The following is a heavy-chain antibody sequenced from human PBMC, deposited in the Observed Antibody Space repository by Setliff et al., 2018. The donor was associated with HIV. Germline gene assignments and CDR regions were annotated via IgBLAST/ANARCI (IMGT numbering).Heavy chain of an antibody. CDR3: ARKFRPGHGVDV. CDR1: GFTFSSYW. Sequence: PGGSLRLSCAASGFTFSSYWMHWVRQAPGKGLVWVSRLNTDGSSTKYADSVKGRFTISRDNAKNTLYLQMDSLRGEDTAVYYCARKFRPGHGVDVWGQGTTVTVS. D-gene: IGHD3-10*01. J-gene: IGHJ6*02. CDR2: LNTDGSST. V-gene: IGHV3-74*03.